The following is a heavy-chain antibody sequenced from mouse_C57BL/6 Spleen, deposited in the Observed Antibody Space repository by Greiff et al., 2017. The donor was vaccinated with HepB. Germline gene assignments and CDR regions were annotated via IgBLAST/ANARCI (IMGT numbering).Heavy chain of an antibody. CDR1: GFTFSDYY. CDR2: INYDGSST. D-gene: IGHD4-1*01. CDR3: ARGGWDGYYAMDY. Sequence: EVMLVESEGGLVQPGSSMKLSCTASGFTFSDYYMAWVRQVPEKGLEWVANINYDGSSTYYLDSLKSRFIISRDNAKNILYLQMSRLKSEDTATYYCARGGWDGYYAMDYWGQGTSVTVSS. V-gene: IGHV5-16*01. J-gene: IGHJ4*01.